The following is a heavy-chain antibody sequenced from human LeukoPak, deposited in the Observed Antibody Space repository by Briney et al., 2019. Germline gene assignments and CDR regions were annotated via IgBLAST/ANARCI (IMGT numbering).Heavy chain of an antibody. CDR1: GYTFTGYY. CDR2: INPNSGGT. V-gene: IGHV1-2*02. D-gene: IGHD2-2*01. CDR3: ARDASCSSTSCYLGWYYYYYGMDV. J-gene: IGHJ6*02. Sequence: ASVKVSCKASGYTFTGYYMHWVRQAPGQGLEWMGWINPNSGGTNYAQKFQGRVTMTRDTSISTAYMELSRLRSDDTAVYYCARDASCSSTSCYLGWYYYYYGMDVWGQGTTVTVSS.